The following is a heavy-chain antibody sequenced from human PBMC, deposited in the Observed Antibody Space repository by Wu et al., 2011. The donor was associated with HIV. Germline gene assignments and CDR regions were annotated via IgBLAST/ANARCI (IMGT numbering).Heavy chain of an antibody. CDR2: ITPTFDTP. CDR3: ARGPRDLLTGFSSQFHMDV. J-gene: IGHJ6*02. CDR1: GGTLSTYV. D-gene: IGHD3-9*01. Sequence: QVRLVQSGAEVKKPGSSVKVSCKTSGGTLSTYVINWVRQAPGQGLEWIGSITPTFDTPNYAQRFQGRIILTTDESANTVDMKLSSLGSEDTAVYFCARGPRDLLTGFSSQFHMDVWGQGTTVTVSS. V-gene: IGHV1-69*05.